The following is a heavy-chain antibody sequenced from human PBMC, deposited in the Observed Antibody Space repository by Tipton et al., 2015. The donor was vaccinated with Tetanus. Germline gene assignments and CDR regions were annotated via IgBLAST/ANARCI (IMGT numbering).Heavy chain of an antibody. J-gene: IGHJ4*02. Sequence: LSLTCTVSGGSISSDAHYWSWIRQAPGKGLEWVAIIWFDGSNAYYADSVKGRFIISRDNSKNMLYLQLNSLRAEDTAVYYCARGADNYGYYLDYWGQGTLVTVSA. CDR2: IWFDGSNA. CDR3: ARGADNYGYYLDY. D-gene: IGHD5-18*01. CDR1: GGSISSDA. V-gene: IGHV3-33*07.